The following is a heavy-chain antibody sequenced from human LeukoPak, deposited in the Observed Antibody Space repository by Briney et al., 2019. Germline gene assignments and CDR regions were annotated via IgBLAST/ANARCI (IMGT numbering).Heavy chain of an antibody. CDR1: GGSISSGSYY. CDR3: ATDGRMFEYYYDTSDYFTFFDY. CDR2: IYTSGST. D-gene: IGHD3-22*01. J-gene: IGHJ4*02. Sequence: SETLSLTCTVSGGSISSGSYYWSWIRQPAGKGLEWIGRIYTSGSTNYNPSLKSRVTISVDTSKNQFSLKLSSVTAADTAVYYCATDGRMFEYYYDTSDYFTFFDYWGQGTLVTVSS. V-gene: IGHV4-61*02.